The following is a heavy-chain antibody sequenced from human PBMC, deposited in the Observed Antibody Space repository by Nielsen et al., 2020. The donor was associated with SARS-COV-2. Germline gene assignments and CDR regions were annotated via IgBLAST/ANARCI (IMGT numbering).Heavy chain of an antibody. CDR2: ISNTGST. V-gene: IGHV4-59*01. CDR3: ARDHGYNYAYGHYYYGMDV. CDR1: GGSISSYY. J-gene: IGHJ6*02. Sequence: SETLSLTCTVSGGSISSYYWSWIRQPPGKGLEWIGYISNTGSTNYNPSLQSRVTISVDTSKNQFSLKLSSETAADTAVYYCARDHGYNYAYGHYYYGMDVWGQGTTVTVSS. D-gene: IGHD5-24*01.